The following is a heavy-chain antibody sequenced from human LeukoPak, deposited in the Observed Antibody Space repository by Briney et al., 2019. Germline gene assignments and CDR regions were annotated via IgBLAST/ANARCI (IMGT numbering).Heavy chain of an antibody. J-gene: IGHJ6*03. CDR1: GYTFTSYD. D-gene: IGHD6-6*01. V-gene: IGHV1-8*03. Sequence: ASVKVSCKASGYTFTSYDINWVRQATGQGLEWMGWMNPNSGNTGYAQKFQGRVTTTRNTSISTAYMELSSLRSEDTAVYYCARARRGSSSAYYYYYMDVWGKGTTVTVSS. CDR2: MNPNSGNT. CDR3: ARARRGSSSAYYYYYMDV.